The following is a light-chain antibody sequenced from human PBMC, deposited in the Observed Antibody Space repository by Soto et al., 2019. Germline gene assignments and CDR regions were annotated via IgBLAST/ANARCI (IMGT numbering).Light chain of an antibody. CDR2: WGS. CDR3: QQYDNWPLT. CDR1: QSVGPN. V-gene: IGKV3-15*01. J-gene: IGKJ4*01. Sequence: TQSPATLSVSLGEEVSLSCRASQSVGPNLAWYQQRPGQAPRLLIHWGSTRANGVPARFSGSGSGTEFTLTISSLQSEDFAVYYCQQYDNWPLTFGGGTKVDIK.